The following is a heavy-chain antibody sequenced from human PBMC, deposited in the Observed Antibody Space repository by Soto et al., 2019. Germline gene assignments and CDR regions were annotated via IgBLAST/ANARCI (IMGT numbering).Heavy chain of an antibody. D-gene: IGHD3-3*01. CDR2: IHYSGST. Sequence: SETLSLTCTVSGGSISNYYWSWIRQPPGKGLEWIGYIHYSGSTKYNPSLKSRVTILADTSKNQFSLKLSSVTAADTAVYYCARGHYDFWSGYFATFDYWGQGTLVTVSS. CDR1: GGSISNYY. J-gene: IGHJ4*02. CDR3: ARGHYDFWSGYFATFDY. V-gene: IGHV4-59*08.